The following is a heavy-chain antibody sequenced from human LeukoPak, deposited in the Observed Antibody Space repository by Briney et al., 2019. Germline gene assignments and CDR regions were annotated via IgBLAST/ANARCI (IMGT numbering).Heavy chain of an antibody. CDR3: ARDLSYDFWSGYFGNDY. Sequence: GGSLRLSCAASGFTFSSYAMSWVRQAPGKGLEWVSAISGSGGSTYYADSVKGRFTISRDNAKNSLYLQMNSLRAEDTAVYYCARDLSYDFWSGYFGNDYWGQGTLVTVSS. CDR2: ISGSGGST. CDR1: GFTFSSYA. D-gene: IGHD3-3*01. V-gene: IGHV3-23*01. J-gene: IGHJ4*02.